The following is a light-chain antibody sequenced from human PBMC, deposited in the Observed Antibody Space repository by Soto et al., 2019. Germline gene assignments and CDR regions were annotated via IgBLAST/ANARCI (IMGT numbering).Light chain of an antibody. CDR3: QQYGSSPLT. CDR2: GAS. J-gene: IGKJ4*01. CDR1: QSGSSSY. Sequence: EIVLTQSPGTLSFSPGERATLSCRASQSGSSSYLAWYQQKPGQAPRLLIYGASSRATCIPDRFSGSGSGTDFTLTISRLEPEDFAGYYCQQYGSSPLTFGGGTKVAIK. V-gene: IGKV3-20*01.